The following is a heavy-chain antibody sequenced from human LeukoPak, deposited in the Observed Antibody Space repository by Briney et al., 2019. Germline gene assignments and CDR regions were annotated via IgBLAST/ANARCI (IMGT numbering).Heavy chain of an antibody. V-gene: IGHV3-48*03. CDR3: ARRFDS. Sequence: GGSLRLSCAASGFTFSSYGMNWVRQAPGKGLEWVSSIGSSGTSIYYADSVKGRFTISRDNAENSLYLQMNSLRAEDTAVYYCARRFDSWGPGTLVTVSS. CDR2: IGSSGTSI. J-gene: IGHJ4*02. CDR1: GFTFSSYG.